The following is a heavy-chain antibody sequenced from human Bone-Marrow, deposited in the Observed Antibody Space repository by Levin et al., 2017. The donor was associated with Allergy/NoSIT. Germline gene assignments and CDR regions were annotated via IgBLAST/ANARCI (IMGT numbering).Heavy chain of an antibody. CDR2: IYYTGST. D-gene: IGHD2-15*01. J-gene: IGHJ6*01. CDR3: AKTSGAQCGSGICSRGSGMDV. V-gene: IGHV4-61*03. Sequence: NPSETLSLSCAVTGDSVTSSAHYWSWIRQPPGKGLEHVGYIYYTGSTNLNPSFNGRVTISLDRAKNHFILTLRSVTAADTAVYFCAKTSGAQCGSGICSRGSGMDVWGQGTTVTVSS. CDR1: GDSVTSSAHY.